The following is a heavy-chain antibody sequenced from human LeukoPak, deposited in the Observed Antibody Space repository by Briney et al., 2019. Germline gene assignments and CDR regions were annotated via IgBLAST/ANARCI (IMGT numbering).Heavy chain of an antibody. D-gene: IGHD2-21*02. CDR1: GFTFSSYA. J-gene: IGHJ4*02. CDR3: AKGSMKRLVTSPFDY. Sequence: GGPLRLSCAASGFTFSSYAMSWVRQAPGKGLEWVPAISGSGGSTYYADSVKGRFTISRDNSKNTLYLQMNSLRAEDTAVYYCAKGSMKRLVTSPFDYWGQGTLVTVSS. V-gene: IGHV3-23*01. CDR2: ISGSGGST.